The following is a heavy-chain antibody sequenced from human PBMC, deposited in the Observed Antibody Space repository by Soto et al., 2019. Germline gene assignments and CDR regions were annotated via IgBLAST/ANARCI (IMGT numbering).Heavy chain of an antibody. D-gene: IGHD5-18*01. Sequence: QVQLVQSGAEVKKPGASVTISCKASGYTFTANGVSWVRQPPGHGLEWIGWISTSNGDTNYAHSLQGRVTMTTDTSTSTAYLEVRSLRSDDTAVYWCARDVGYSYGYGYGYWGQGTLVTVSS. CDR3: ARDVGYSYGYGYGY. CDR2: ISTSNGDT. CDR1: GYTFTANG. V-gene: IGHV1-18*04. J-gene: IGHJ4*02.